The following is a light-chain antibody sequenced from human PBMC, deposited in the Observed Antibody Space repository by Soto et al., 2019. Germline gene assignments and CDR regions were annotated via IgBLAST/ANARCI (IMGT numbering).Light chain of an antibody. CDR3: QSYDSSNVV. Sequence: NFMLTQPHSVSESPGKTVTISCTRSSGSIASNYVQWYQQRPGSAPTTVIYEDNQRPSGVPDRFSGSIDSSSNSASLTISGEKTEHEADYYCQSYDSSNVVFGGGTKVTVL. J-gene: IGLJ2*01. CDR1: SGSIASNY. CDR2: EDN. V-gene: IGLV6-57*04.